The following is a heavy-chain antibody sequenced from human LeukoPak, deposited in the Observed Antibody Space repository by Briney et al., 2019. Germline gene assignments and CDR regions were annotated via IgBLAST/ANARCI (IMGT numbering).Heavy chain of an antibody. V-gene: IGHV4-59*01. D-gene: IGHD3-10*01. CDR2: IYYSGST. J-gene: IGHJ5*02. CDR1: GGSISSYY. CDR3: ARVLPGVITMVRGVIAYWFDP. Sequence: ETLSLTCTVSGGSISSYYWSWIRQPPGKGLEWIGYIYYSGSTNYNPSLKSRVTISVDTSKNQFSLKLSSVTAADTAVYYCARVLPGVITMVRGVIAYWFDPWGQGTLVTVSS.